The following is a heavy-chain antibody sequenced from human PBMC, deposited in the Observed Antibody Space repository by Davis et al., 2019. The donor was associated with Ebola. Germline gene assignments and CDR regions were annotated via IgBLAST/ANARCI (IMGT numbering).Heavy chain of an antibody. CDR1: GFTFSSYS. J-gene: IGHJ6*02. D-gene: IGHD3-10*01. V-gene: IGHV3-48*01. CDR3: AGYYGSGGMDV. CDR2: ISSSSSTI. Sequence: GESLKISCAASGFTFSSYSMNWVRQAPGKGLEWVSYISSSSSTIYYADSVKGRFTISRDNSKNTLYLQMNSLRAEDTAVYYCAGYYGSGGMDVWGQGTTVTVSS.